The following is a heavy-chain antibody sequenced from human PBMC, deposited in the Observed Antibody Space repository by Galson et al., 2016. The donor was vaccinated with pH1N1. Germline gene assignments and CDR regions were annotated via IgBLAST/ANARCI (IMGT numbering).Heavy chain of an antibody. J-gene: IGHJ3*02. CDR3: ARQYDFGDYRGDAFDI. D-gene: IGHD4-17*01. CDR1: GYRFTSYW. Sequence: QSGAEVKKPGESLKISCKASGYRFTSYWIAWVRRVPGKGLEWVGIVNPGGSTIRYSPPFQGQVTISSDKSINTAYLQWISLKDSDTATYYCARQYDFGDYRGDAFDIWGQGTMVIVSS. CDR2: VNPGGSTI. V-gene: IGHV5-51*03.